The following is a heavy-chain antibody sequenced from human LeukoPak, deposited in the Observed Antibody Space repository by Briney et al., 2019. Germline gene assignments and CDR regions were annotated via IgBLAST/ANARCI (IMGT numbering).Heavy chain of an antibody. CDR1: VGSFSGYY. CDR2: INHSGST. J-gene: IGHJ5*02. Sequence: SETLSLSCAADVGSFSGYYWCCIRQPPGKVLEWIVVINHSGSTNYNPSLKSRVTISVDTSKNQFSMKLRSATAADTAVYYCARGGDSYGPRGRFDHWGQGTLVTVSS. V-gene: IGHV4-34*01. D-gene: IGHD5-18*01. CDR3: ARGGDSYGPRGRFDH.